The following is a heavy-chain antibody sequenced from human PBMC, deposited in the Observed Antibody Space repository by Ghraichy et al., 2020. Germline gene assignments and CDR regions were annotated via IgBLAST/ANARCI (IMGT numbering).Heavy chain of an antibody. Sequence: SETLSLTCTVSGGSISSGGYYWSWIRQHPGKGLEWIGYIYYSGSTYYNPSLKSRVTISVDTSKNQFSLKLSSVTAADTAVYYCARAARTNFDYWGQGTLVTVYS. V-gene: IGHV4-31*03. J-gene: IGHJ4*02. CDR1: GGSISSGGYY. CDR2: IYYSGST. CDR3: ARAARTNFDY. D-gene: IGHD6-6*01.